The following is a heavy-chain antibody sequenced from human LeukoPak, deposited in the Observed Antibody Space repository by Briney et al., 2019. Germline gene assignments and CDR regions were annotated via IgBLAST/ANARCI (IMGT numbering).Heavy chain of an antibody. CDR1: GFTFSSYA. CDR2: ISSSGSSR. V-gene: IGHV3-23*01. D-gene: IGHD1-7*01. Sequence: PGGSLRLSCAASGFTFSSYAMTWVRQAPGKGLEWVSAISSSGSSRYYADSVKGRFTISRDNSKNTLYLQMNSLRAEDTAVYYCARGASGVSITGTTIGYWGQGTLVTVSS. J-gene: IGHJ4*02. CDR3: ARGASGVSITGTTIGY.